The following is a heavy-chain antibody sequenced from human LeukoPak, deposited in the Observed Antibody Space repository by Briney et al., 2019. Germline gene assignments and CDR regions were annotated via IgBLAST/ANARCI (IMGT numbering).Heavy chain of an antibody. Sequence: GGSLKLSCAASGFTFSGSAMHWVRQASGKGLEWVGRIRSKANSYATAYAASVKGRFTISRDDSKNTAYLQMNSLKTEDTAVYYCTRPRGYYGSSGIDYWGQGTLVTVSS. J-gene: IGHJ4*02. CDR2: IRSKANSYAT. CDR1: GFTFSGSA. CDR3: TRPRGYYGSSGIDY. D-gene: IGHD3-22*01. V-gene: IGHV3-73*01.